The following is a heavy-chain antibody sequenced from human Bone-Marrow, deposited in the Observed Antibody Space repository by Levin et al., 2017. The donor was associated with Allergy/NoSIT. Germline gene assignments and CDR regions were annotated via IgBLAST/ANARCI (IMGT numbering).Heavy chain of an antibody. D-gene: IGHD5-24*01. CDR3: ARGRDGYTQSDY. V-gene: IGHV4-59*01. CDR2: IYYTGSA. CDR1: GGSIRNYY. Sequence: SQTLSLPCTVSGGSIRNYYWNWLRQPPGKGLEWIGYIYYTGSANYNPSLKSRVTISVDTSKNQFSLKLSSVTAADTAVYYCARGRDGYTQSDYWGQGTLVAVSS. J-gene: IGHJ4*02.